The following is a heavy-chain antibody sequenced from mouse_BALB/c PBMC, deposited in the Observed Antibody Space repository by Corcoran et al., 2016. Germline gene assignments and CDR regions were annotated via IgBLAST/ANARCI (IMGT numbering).Heavy chain of an antibody. CDR1: RYTFTNYG. J-gene: IGHJ4*01. V-gene: IGHV9-1*02. CDR2: INTYTGEP. D-gene: IGHD3-3*01. Sequence: QIQLVQSGPELKKPGETVKISCKASRYTFTNYGMNWVKQAPGKGLKWMGWINTYTGEPTYADDFKGRFAFSLETSASTAYLQINNLKNEDMATYFCARGGTGAMDYWGQGTSVTVSS. CDR3: ARGGTGAMDY.